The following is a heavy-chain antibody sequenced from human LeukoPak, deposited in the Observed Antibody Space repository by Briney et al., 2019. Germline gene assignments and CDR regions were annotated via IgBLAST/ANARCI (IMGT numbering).Heavy chain of an antibody. J-gene: IGHJ4*02. Sequence: PGGSLRLSCAASGFNFANHAMSWVRQTPGKGLEWVSAVSGGGDITYYADSVTGRFTISRDNSKDTLFLQMHSLRPGDTAVYYCAKSLYGGCDYWGQGTVVTVSS. CDR3: AKSLYGGCDY. CDR1: GFNFANHA. D-gene: IGHD3-16*02. CDR2: VSGGGDIT. V-gene: IGHV3-23*01.